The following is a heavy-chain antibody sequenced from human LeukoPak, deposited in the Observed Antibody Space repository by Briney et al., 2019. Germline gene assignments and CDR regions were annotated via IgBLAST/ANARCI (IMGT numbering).Heavy chain of an antibody. CDR2: IREDGSEK. V-gene: IGHV3-7*01. J-gene: IGHJ4*02. Sequence: GGSLRLSCAASGFTFSRYWLTWVRQAPGKGLEWVANIREDGSEKYYVDSVKGRFTISRDNAKNSLYLQMNSLRADDTAVYYCARDLDSYGWFDYWGQGTLVTVSS. D-gene: IGHD5-18*01. CDR3: ARDLDSYGWFDY. CDR1: GFTFSRYW.